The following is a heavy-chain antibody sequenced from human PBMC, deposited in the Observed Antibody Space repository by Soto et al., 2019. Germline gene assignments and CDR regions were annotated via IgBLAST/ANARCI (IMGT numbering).Heavy chain of an antibody. CDR1: GFTFSSYA. V-gene: IGHV3-33*01. D-gene: IGHD2-15*01. J-gene: IGHJ4*02. Sequence: QVHLVESGGGVVQPGGSLRLSCAASGFTFSSYAIHWVRQAPGKGLEWVAIIWFDGGNKYYDDSVKGRFSISRDNSKNTLFLQMDSLRAEDTAVYYCARGQLPAATTYFDFWGQGTLVIVSS. CDR3: ARGQLPAATTYFDF. CDR2: IWFDGGNK.